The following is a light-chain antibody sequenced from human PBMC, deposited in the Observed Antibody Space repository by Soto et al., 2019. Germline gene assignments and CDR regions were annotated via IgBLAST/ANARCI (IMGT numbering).Light chain of an antibody. CDR3: QQSTSSPFT. J-gene: IGKJ3*01. CDR2: ATS. Sequence: EIVLTQSPGTLSLSPGERATLYCRASQSINTAYIGWYQQKPGQAPRLVIFATSSRATGIPDRFSGSGSGTVFTLTISRLEPEDFAVYYCQQSTSSPFTFXPGTKVDIK. V-gene: IGKV3-20*01. CDR1: QSINTAY.